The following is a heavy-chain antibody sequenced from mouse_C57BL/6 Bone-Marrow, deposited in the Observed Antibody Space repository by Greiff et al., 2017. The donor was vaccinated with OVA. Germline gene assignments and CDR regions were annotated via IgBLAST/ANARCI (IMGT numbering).Heavy chain of an antibody. CDR3: ARWTTVVAEDY. J-gene: IGHJ2*01. CDR1: GYTFTSYG. D-gene: IGHD1-1*01. CDR2: IYPRSGNT. Sequence: QVQLQQSGAELARPGASVKLSCKASGYTFTSYGISWVKQRTGQGLEWIGEIYPRSGNTYYNEKFKGKATLTADKSSSTAYMELRSLTSDDAAVYFCARWTTVVAEDYWGQGTTLTVSS. V-gene: IGHV1-81*01.